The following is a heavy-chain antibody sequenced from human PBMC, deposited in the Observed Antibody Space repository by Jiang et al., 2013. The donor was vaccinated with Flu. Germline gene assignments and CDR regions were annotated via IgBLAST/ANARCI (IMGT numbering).Heavy chain of an antibody. Sequence: SYAISWVRQAPGQGLEWMGGIIPIFGTANYAQKFQGRVTITADESTSTAYMELSSLRSEDTAVYYCARGVWDSSSSIGQYNWFDPWGQGTLATVSS. CDR2: IIPIFGTA. J-gene: IGHJ5*02. CDR1: SYA. CDR3: ARGVWDSSSSIGQYNWFDP. V-gene: IGHV1-69*01. D-gene: IGHD6-6*01.